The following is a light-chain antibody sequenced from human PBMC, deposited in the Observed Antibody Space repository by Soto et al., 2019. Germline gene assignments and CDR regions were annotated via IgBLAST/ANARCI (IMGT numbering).Light chain of an antibody. CDR2: WAS. V-gene: IGKV4-1*01. Sequence: DIVMTQSPDSLAVSLGERATINCKSSQSVFYSSNNKNYLAWYQQKPGQPPKLLIYWASTRESGVPDRFSGSGSGTDFTLTISRLQSEDVAVYYCQQYYTGLALTFGGVTKVEIK. CDR3: QQYYTGLALT. CDR1: QSVFYSSNNKNY. J-gene: IGKJ4*01.